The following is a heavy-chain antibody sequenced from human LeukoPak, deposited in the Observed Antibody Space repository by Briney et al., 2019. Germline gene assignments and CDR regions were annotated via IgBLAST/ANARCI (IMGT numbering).Heavy chain of an antibody. J-gene: IGHJ1*01. Sequence: PGGSLRLSCAASGFTVSSHYMSWVRQAPGKGLDWVANIKQDGSETYYVDSVKGRFTISRDNAKNSLYLQMISLRAEDTAVYYCARFWRGGSTWTILAFWGQGTLVTVSS. CDR3: ARFWRGGSTWTILAF. D-gene: IGHD6-13*01. V-gene: IGHV3-7*01. CDR1: GFTVSSHY. CDR2: IKQDGSET.